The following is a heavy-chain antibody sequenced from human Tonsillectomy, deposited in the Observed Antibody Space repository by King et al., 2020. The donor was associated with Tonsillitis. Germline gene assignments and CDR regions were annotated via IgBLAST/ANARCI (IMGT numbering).Heavy chain of an antibody. CDR3: ARAVTRGGLDV. V-gene: IGHV3-30*09. CDR2: ISYDGGNK. Sequence: VQLVESGGGVVQPGRSLRLSCAASGFNFNDYFLHWVRQAPGKGLDWEAVISYDGGNKYYADSVKGRFAISRDNSKNTMYLQMNSLRIEDPAVSYCARAVTRGGLDVWGKGTTVTASS. J-gene: IGHJ6*04. CDR1: GFNFNDYF.